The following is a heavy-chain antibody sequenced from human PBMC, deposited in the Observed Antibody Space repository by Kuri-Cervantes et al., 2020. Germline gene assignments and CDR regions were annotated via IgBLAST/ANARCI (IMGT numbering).Heavy chain of an antibody. CDR2: IYYSGST. J-gene: IGHJ4*02. CDR1: GGSVSSGSHY. D-gene: IGHD5-18*01. CDR3: ARGIRGYSYGYSGARYFDY. Sequence: SETLSLTCTVSGGSVSSGSHYWSWIRQPPGKGLEWIAYIYYSGSTNYNPSLKSRVTISVDTSKNQFSLKLSSVTAADTAVYYCARGIRGYSYGYSGARYFDYWGQGTLVTVSS. V-gene: IGHV4-61*01.